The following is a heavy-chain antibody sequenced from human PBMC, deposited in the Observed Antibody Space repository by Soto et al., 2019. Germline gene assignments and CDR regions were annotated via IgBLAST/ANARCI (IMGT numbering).Heavy chain of an antibody. CDR1: GGTFSSYA. D-gene: IGHD3-10*01. CDR3: ARDYSYGSGPLGGDY. CDR2: IIPIFGTA. Sequence: QVQLVQSGAEVKKPGSSVKVSCKASGGTFSSYAISWVRQAPGQGLEWMGGIIPIFGTANYAQKFQGRVTITADECTSTAYMELSSLRSEDTAVYYCARDYSYGSGPLGGDYWGQGTLVTVSS. V-gene: IGHV1-69*01. J-gene: IGHJ4*02.